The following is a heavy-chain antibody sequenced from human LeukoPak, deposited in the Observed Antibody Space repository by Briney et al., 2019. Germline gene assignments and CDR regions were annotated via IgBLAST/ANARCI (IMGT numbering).Heavy chain of an antibody. CDR3: ARVGSSGWDTFEQSPT. D-gene: IGHD6-19*01. Sequence: ASVKVPCKASGYTFTGHYMHWVRQAPGQGLEWMGWINPNSGGTNYAQKFQGRVSMTGDTSISTSYMELSRLSSDDTAVYYCARVGSSGWDTFEQSPTWGQGTLVTVSS. CDR2: INPNSGGT. CDR1: GYTFTGHY. J-gene: IGHJ5*02. V-gene: IGHV1-2*02.